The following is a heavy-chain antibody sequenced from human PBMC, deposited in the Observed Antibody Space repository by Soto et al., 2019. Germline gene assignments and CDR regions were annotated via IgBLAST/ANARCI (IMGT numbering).Heavy chain of an antibody. D-gene: IGHD3-10*01. V-gene: IGHV1-2*02. CDR3: ARDIPMVRGVIMPPNYGMDV. J-gene: IGHJ6*02. CDR2: INPNSGGT. CDR1: GYTFTGYY. Sequence: ASVKVSCKASGYTFTGYYMHWVRQAPGQGLEWMGWINPNSGGTNYAQKFQGRVTMTRDTSISTAYMELSRLRSDDTAVCYCARDIPMVRGVIMPPNYGMDVWGQGTTVTVSS.